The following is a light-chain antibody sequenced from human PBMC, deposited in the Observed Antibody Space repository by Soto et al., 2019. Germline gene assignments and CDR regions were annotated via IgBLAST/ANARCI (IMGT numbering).Light chain of an antibody. CDR3: QQYNTWRSIT. Sequence: EIVMTQSPATLSVSPGERATLSCRASQSISSNLGWYQQRPGQAPRVLIYGASTRATGIPARFSGSGSGTEFTLTISSLQSEDFAVYYCQQYNTWRSITFGQGTRLEIK. J-gene: IGKJ5*01. CDR2: GAS. CDR1: QSISSN. V-gene: IGKV3-15*01.